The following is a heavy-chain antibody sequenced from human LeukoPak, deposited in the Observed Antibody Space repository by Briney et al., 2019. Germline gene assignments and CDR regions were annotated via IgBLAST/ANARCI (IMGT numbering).Heavy chain of an antibody. CDR3: ARESTAVSLTLDY. Sequence: ASVKVSCKASGYTFTGYYMHWVRQAPGQGLEWMGWINPSSGGTNYAQKFQGRVTMTRDTSISTAYMELSRLRSDDTAVYYCARESTAVSLTLDYWGQGTLVTVSS. V-gene: IGHV1-2*02. J-gene: IGHJ4*02. D-gene: IGHD2-2*01. CDR1: GYTFTGYY. CDR2: INPSSGGT.